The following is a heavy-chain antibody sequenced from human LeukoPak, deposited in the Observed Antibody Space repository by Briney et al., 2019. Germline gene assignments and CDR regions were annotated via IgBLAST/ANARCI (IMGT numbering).Heavy chain of an antibody. Sequence: ASVKVSCKASGYTFTSYGISWVRQAPGKGLEWMGWISAYNGNTNYAQKLQGRVTMTEDTSTDTAYMELSSLRSEDTAVYYCATASWREGHGGAFDIWGQGTMVTVSS. D-gene: IGHD6-13*01. CDR2: ISAYNGNT. CDR1: GYTFTSYG. J-gene: IGHJ3*02. V-gene: IGHV1-18*01. CDR3: ATASWREGHGGAFDI.